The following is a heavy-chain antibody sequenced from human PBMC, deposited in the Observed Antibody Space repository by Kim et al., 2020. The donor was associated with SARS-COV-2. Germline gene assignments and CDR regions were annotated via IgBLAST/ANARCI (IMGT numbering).Heavy chain of an antibody. V-gene: IGHV3-23*01. D-gene: IGHD3-10*01. Sequence: GGSLRLSCAASGFTFSSYAMSWVRQAPGKGLEWVSAISGSGGSTYYADSVKGRFTISRDNSKNTLYLQTNSLRAEDTAVYYCAKVRKRFGEVTAYYFDYWGQGTLVTVSS. J-gene: IGHJ4*02. CDR1: GFTFSSYA. CDR2: ISGSGGST. CDR3: AKVRKRFGEVTAYYFDY.